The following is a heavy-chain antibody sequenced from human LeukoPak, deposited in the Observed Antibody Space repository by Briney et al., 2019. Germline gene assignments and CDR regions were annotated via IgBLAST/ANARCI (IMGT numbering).Heavy chain of an antibody. V-gene: IGHV3-53*01. D-gene: IGHD1-26*01. Sequence: GGSLRLSCVASGFTVYWNTMNWGPPAPGKRLEWVSASYSTGNTYYADSVKGRFTMFRDNSENTVYLEMSSLRAEDSAMYYCVRGEKDYYYGLDVWGQGTTVTVSS. CDR1: GFTVYWNT. CDR3: VRGEKDYYYGLDV. J-gene: IGHJ6*02. CDR2: SYSTGNT.